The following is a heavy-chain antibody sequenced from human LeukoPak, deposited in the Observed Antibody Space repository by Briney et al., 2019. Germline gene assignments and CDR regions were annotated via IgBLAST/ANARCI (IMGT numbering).Heavy chain of an antibody. V-gene: IGHV1-18*01. D-gene: IGHD3-22*01. Sequence: GASVKVSCKASGYTFTTYGISWVRQAPGQGLEWMGWISAYNGNTNYAQKLQGRVTMTTDTSTSTAYMELRSLRSDDTAVYYCAKAPDYYDSSGYSDYWGQGTLVTVSS. J-gene: IGHJ4*02. CDR2: ISAYNGNT. CDR1: GYTFTTYG. CDR3: AKAPDYYDSSGYSDY.